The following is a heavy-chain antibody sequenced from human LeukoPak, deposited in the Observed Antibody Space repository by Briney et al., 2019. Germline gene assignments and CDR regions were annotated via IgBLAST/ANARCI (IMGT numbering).Heavy chain of an antibody. V-gene: IGHV3-21*01. D-gene: IGHD6-6*01. J-gene: IGHJ4*02. CDR1: GFTLSTYY. Sequence: PGGSLRLSCAASGFTLSTYYMNWVRQAPGKGLEWVSFITGSSSYIYYTDSVKGRFTISRDNAKNSLFLQMNSLRDEDTAVYYCASGFSSSPYFDYWGQGTLVTVSS. CDR3: ASGFSSSPYFDY. CDR2: ITGSSSYI.